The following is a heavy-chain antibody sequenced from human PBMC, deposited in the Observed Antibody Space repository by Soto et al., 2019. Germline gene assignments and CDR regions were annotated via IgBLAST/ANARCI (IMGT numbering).Heavy chain of an antibody. CDR3: TTDFAGRIENCYDSSGYLNWFDP. D-gene: IGHD3-22*01. CDR2: IKSKTDGGTT. J-gene: IGHJ5*02. CDR1: GFTFSNAW. V-gene: IGHV3-15*01. Sequence: PGGSLRLSCAASGFTFSNAWMSWVRQAPGKGLEWVGRIKSKTDGGTTDYAAPVKGRFTISRDDSKNTLYLQMNSLKTEDTAVYYCTTDFAGRIENCYDSSGYLNWFDPWGQGTLVTVSS.